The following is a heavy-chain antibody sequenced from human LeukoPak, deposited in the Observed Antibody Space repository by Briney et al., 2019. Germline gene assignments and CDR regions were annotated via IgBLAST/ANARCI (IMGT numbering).Heavy chain of an antibody. D-gene: IGHD3-10*01. Sequence: PSETLSLTCTVSGGSISIYYWSWIRQPAGKGLEWIGRIYTSGSTNYNPSLKSRVTMSVDTSKNQFSLKLSSVTAADTAVYYCATDGMVRGPDAWFDSWGQGTLVTVSS. V-gene: IGHV4-4*07. J-gene: IGHJ5*01. CDR3: ATDGMVRGPDAWFDS. CDR1: GGSISIYY. CDR2: IYTSGST.